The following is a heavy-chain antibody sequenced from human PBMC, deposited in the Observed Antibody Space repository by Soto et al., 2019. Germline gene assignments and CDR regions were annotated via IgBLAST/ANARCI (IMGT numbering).Heavy chain of an antibody. V-gene: IGHV1-18*01. Sequence: ASVKVSCKASGYTFTSYGISWVRQAPGQGLEWMGWIGAYNGNTNYAQKLQGRVTMTTDTSTSTAYMELRSLRSDDTAVYYCAREGSRDIVVVVAAGQDTNGMDVWGQGTTVTVSS. CDR1: GYTFTSYG. CDR3: AREGSRDIVVVVAAGQDTNGMDV. CDR2: IGAYNGNT. D-gene: IGHD2-15*01. J-gene: IGHJ6*02.